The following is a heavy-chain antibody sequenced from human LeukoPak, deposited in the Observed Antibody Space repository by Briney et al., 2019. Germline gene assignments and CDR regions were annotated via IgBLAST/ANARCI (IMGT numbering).Heavy chain of an antibody. Sequence: GASVKVSCKASGGTFSSYAISWVRQAPGQGLEWMGGIIPIFGTANYAQKFQGRVTITADESTSTAYMELSSLRSEDTAVYYCARDRSPSSPKRGPDYWGQGTLVTVSS. CDR3: ARDRSPSSPKRGPDY. CDR1: GGTFSSYA. D-gene: IGHD2-15*01. V-gene: IGHV1-69*01. J-gene: IGHJ4*02. CDR2: IIPIFGTA.